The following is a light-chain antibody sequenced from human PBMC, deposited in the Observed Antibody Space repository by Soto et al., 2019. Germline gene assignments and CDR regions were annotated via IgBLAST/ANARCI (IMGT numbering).Light chain of an antibody. J-gene: IGLJ3*02. CDR2: TTN. V-gene: IGLV1-44*01. CDR1: TSNIGSQT. CDR3: AAWNDSLNGVV. Sequence: QSVLTQPPSASGTPGQRVSISCSGSTSNIGSQTVNWYQRLPGTAPKLLIYTTNQRPSGVPDRFSGSKSGTSASLAISGLQPEDEADYYCAAWNDSLNGVVFGGGTKLTVL.